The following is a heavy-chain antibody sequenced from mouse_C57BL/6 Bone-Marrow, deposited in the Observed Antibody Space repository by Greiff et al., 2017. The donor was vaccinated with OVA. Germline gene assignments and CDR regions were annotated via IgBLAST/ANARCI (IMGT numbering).Heavy chain of an antibody. Sequence: VQLQQPVAELVRPGASVKLSCTASGYNIKNTYMNWVKQRPEQGLEWIGRIDPGNGNTKYAAKFEGKATITADTSSNIAYLQLSCLTSEDSAIYYCAIYDGMDYWGQGNSVTVSS. D-gene: IGHD2-3*01. CDR2: IDPGNGNT. J-gene: IGHJ4*01. CDR3: AIYDGMDY. V-gene: IGHV14-3*01. CDR1: GYNIKNTY.